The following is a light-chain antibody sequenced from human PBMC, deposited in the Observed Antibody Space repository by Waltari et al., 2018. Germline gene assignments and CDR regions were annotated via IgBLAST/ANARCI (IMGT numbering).Light chain of an antibody. V-gene: IGLV2-14*01. J-gene: IGLJ2*01. CDR3: SSYTSNNTWI. Sequence: QSALTQPASVSGSPGQSITISCTGTSSDISGYKYVSWYQQHPGKAPKLMIYDVTKRPSGLSNRFSASKSGDTASLTISGLQAEDEADYYCSSYTSNNTWIFGGGTKLTVL. CDR1: SSDISGYKY. CDR2: DVT.